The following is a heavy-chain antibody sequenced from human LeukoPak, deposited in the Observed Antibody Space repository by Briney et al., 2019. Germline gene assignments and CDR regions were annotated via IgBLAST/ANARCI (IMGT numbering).Heavy chain of an antibody. CDR3: ARGATDGGSAWDLSDY. Sequence: PGRSLRLSCAASGFTFSSYGMHWVRQAPGKGLEWVAVISYDGSNKYYADSVRGRFTISRDSSKNTLYLQMNSLRAEDTAVYYCARGATDGGSAWDLSDYWGQGTLVTVSS. CDR2: ISYDGSNK. V-gene: IGHV3-30*03. J-gene: IGHJ4*02. CDR1: GFTFSSYG. D-gene: IGHD6-19*01.